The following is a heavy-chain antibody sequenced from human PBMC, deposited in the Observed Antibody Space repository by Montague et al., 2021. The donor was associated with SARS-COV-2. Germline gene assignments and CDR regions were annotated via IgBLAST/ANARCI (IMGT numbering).Heavy chain of an antibody. J-gene: IGHJ4*02. Sequence: SLRLSCAGSGFTFSSYTMNWVRQAPGKGLEWVSSITSRSSGTFYADSVKGWFTISRDNAKNSLYLQMNSLRAEDTAVYYCAREKGIAVAGTDYWGQGTLLTVSS. CDR3: AREKGIAVAGTDY. V-gene: IGHV3-21*01. CDR1: GFTFSSYT. D-gene: IGHD6-19*01. CDR2: ITSRSSGT.